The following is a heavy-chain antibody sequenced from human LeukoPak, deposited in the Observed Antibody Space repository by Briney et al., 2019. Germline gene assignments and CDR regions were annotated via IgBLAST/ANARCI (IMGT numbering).Heavy chain of an antibody. CDR2: IYSGGST. V-gene: IGHV3-66*01. D-gene: IGHD3-22*01. CDR1: GFTVSSNY. Sequence: PGGSLRLSCAASGFTVSSNYMSWVRQAPGKGLEWVSVIYSGGSTYYADSVKGRFTISRDNSKNTLYLQMNSLRAEDTAVYYCARDGHYYDSSGYYSRWGQGTLVTVSS. J-gene: IGHJ4*02. CDR3: ARDGHYYDSSGYYSR.